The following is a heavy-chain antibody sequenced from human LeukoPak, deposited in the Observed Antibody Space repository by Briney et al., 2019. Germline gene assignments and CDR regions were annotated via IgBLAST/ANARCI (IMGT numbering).Heavy chain of an antibody. V-gene: IGHV1-2*02. Sequence: GESLKISCKGSGYTFTGYYMHWVRQAPGQGLEWMGWINPNSGGTNYAQKFQGRVTMTRDTSISTAYMELSRLRSDDTAVYYCARDRVVVPAATGVDYWGQGTLVTVSS. CDR2: INPNSGGT. CDR3: ARDRVVVPAATGVDY. D-gene: IGHD2-2*01. J-gene: IGHJ4*02. CDR1: GYTFTGYY.